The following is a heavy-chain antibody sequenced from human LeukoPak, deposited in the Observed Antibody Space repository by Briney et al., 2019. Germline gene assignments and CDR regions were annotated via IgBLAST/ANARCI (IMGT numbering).Heavy chain of an antibody. CDR3: ARVEYSSSWGNYYYYMDV. V-gene: IGHV3-30*04. CDR1: GFTFSSYA. Sequence: GGSLRLSCAASGFTFSSYAMHWVRQAPGKGLEWVAVISYDGSNKYYADSVKGRFTISRDNSKNTLYLQMNSLRAEDTAVYYCARVEYSSSWGNYYYYMDVWGKGTTVTVSS. J-gene: IGHJ6*03. CDR2: ISYDGSNK. D-gene: IGHD6-13*01.